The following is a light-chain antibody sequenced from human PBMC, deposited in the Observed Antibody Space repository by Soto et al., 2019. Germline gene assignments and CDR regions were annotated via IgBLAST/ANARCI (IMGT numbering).Light chain of an antibody. CDR3: QNPQT. Sequence: EIVLTQSPGTLSLSPGERATLSCRASQSVSSSYLAWYQQKPGQAPRLLIYGASSRATGIPDRFSGSGSGTDFTLTISRLEPEDFAVYYCQNPQTFGQGTKWIS. CDR1: QSVSSSY. CDR2: GAS. J-gene: IGKJ1*01. V-gene: IGKV3-20*01.